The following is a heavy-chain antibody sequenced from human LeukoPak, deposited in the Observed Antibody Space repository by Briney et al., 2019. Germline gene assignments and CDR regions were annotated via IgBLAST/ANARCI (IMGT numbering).Heavy chain of an antibody. CDR3: ARDYDSGGSDSYNWFDP. CDR2: IYYSGST. J-gene: IGHJ5*02. Sequence: SETLSLTCTVSGGSISSSSYYWSWIRQPPGKGLEWIGSIYYSGSTYYNPSLKSRVTISVDTSKNQFSLKLSSVTAADTAVYYCARDYDSGGSDSYNWFDPWGQGTLVTVSS. CDR1: GGSISSSSYY. D-gene: IGHD3-22*01. V-gene: IGHV4-39*07.